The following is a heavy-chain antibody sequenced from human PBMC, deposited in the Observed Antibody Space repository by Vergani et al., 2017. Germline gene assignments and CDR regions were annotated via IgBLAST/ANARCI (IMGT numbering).Heavy chain of an antibody. CDR3: ARGRGGWHIAAAGRSYFDY. CDR2: INHSGST. V-gene: IGHV4-34*01. CDR1: GGSFSGYY. Sequence: QVQLQQWGAGLLKPSETLSLTCAVYGGSFSGYYWSWIRQPPGKGLEWIGEINHSGSTNYNPSLKRRVTISVDTSKNQFSLKLSSLTAADTAVYYCARGRGGWHIAAAGRSYFDYWGQGTLVTVSS. D-gene: IGHD6-13*01. J-gene: IGHJ4*02.